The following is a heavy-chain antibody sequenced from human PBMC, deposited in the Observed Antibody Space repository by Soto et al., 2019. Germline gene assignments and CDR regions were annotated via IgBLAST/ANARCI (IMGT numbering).Heavy chain of an antibody. CDR1: GVTFNNHA. CDR3: VRGNIRGMATILRDKRFGH. CDR2: IIPIFGTS. J-gene: IGHJ5*02. V-gene: IGHV1-69*01. Sequence: QVQLVQSGAEVKKPGSSVKVSCKASGVTFNNHAINWVRQAPGQGLEWMGGIIPIFGTSNYAQKYQGRVTITADEWTRTDYRGLSRLSSVEAAVYYGVRGNIRGMATILRDKRFGHWCQGTLFTVSS. D-gene: IGHD5-12*01.